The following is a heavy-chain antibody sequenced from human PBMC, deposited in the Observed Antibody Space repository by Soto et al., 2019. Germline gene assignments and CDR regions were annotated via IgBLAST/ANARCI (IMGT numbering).Heavy chain of an antibody. D-gene: IGHD1-26*01. V-gene: IGHV3-33*01. CDR2: IWYDASNK. CDR1: GFTFRTYG. Sequence: VQLVESGGGVVQPGRSLRLSYVASGFTFRTYGMYWVRQAPGKGLEWVAVIWYDASNKYYADSVKGRFTISRDNSENTLYLQMNSLRAEDTAVYYCARGRVDGGELDLWGQGTLVTVSS. CDR3: ARGRVDGGELDL. J-gene: IGHJ4*02.